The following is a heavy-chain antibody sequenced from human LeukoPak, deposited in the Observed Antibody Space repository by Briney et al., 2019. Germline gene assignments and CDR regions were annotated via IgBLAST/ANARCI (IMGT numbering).Heavy chain of an antibody. D-gene: IGHD3-3*01. CDR3: AKEAPSIFGVITVLDY. J-gene: IGHJ4*02. V-gene: IGHV3-23*01. CDR1: GFTFSNYA. Sequence: PGGSLRLSCAASGFTFSNYAISWVRQAPGKGLEWVSAISASGDATYYADSVRGRFTISRDNSKNTLYVQLNSLRAGDTAVYYCAKEAPSIFGVITVLDYWGQGALVTVSS. CDR2: ISASGDAT.